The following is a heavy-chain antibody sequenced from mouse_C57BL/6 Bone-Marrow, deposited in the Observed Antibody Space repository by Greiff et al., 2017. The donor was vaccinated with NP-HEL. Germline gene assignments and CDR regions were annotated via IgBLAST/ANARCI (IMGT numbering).Heavy chain of an antibody. J-gene: IGHJ2*01. CDR3: AREGLGMFITTVVALDY. CDR1: GYSFTDYN. V-gene: IGHV1-39*01. CDR2: INPNYGTT. D-gene: IGHD1-1*01. Sequence: VQLQQSGPELVKPGASVKISCKASGYSFTDYNMNWVKQSNGKSLEWIGVINPNYGTTSYNQKFKGKATLTVDQSSSTAYMQLNSLTSEDSAVYYCAREGLGMFITTVVALDYWGQGTTLTVSS.